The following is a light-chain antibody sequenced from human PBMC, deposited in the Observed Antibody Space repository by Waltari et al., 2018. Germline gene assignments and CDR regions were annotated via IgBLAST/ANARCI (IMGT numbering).Light chain of an antibody. V-gene: IGKV1-9*01. CDR3: QQPYFYPRT. Sequence: DIQLTQSPSFLSASVGDRVTITYRASQDIRNYLAWYQQKPRSAPQFLIYGASTLQGGVPARFSGSGSGTEFTLTITNLQPEDFATYYCQQPYFYPRTFGQGTKVDIK. CDR1: QDIRNY. J-gene: IGKJ1*01. CDR2: GAS.